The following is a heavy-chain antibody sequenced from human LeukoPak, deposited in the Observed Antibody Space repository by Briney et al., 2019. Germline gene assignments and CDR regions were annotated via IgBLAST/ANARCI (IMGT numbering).Heavy chain of an antibody. Sequence: ASVKVSCKASGYTFTSYDINWVRQATGQGLEWMGWMNPNSGNTGYAQKFQGGVTMTRNTSISTAYMELSSLRSEDTAVYYCARGRPYSSSWLYDYWGQGTLVTVSS. J-gene: IGHJ4*02. V-gene: IGHV1-8*01. D-gene: IGHD6-13*01. CDR1: GYTFTSYD. CDR2: MNPNSGNT. CDR3: ARGRPYSSSWLYDY.